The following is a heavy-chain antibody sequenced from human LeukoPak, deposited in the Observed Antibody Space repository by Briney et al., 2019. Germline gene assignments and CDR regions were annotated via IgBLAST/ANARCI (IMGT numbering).Heavy chain of an antibody. V-gene: IGHV3-9*01. Sequence: GGSLRLSCAASGFTFDDYAMHWVRQAPGKGLEWVSGISWNSGSIGYADSVKGRFTISRDNAKNSLYLQMSSLRAEDTALYYCAKEKNGMDVWGQGTTVTVSS. CDR1: GFTFDDYA. J-gene: IGHJ6*02. CDR3: AKEKNGMDV. CDR2: ISWNSGSI.